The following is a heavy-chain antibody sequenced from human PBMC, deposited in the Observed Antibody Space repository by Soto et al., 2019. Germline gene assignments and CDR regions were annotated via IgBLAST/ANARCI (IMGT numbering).Heavy chain of an antibody. V-gene: IGHV4-39*01. Sequence: SETLSLTCTVSGGSISSIIYYWGWIRQPPGKGLEWIGSIYYSGSTYYNPSLKSRVTISVDTSKNQFSLKLSSVTAADTAVYYCARHSPFYYDYIWGSYLPYNWFDPWGQGTLVTVSS. CDR1: GGSISSIIYY. D-gene: IGHD3-16*02. CDR3: ARHSPFYYDYIWGSYLPYNWFDP. J-gene: IGHJ5*02. CDR2: IYYSGST.